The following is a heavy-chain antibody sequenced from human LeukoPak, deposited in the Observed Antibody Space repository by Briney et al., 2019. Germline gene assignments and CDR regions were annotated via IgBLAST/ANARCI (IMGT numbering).Heavy chain of an antibody. V-gene: IGHV4-38-2*02. D-gene: IGHD4-23*01. CDR2: FYHGGST. CDR3: ARLHYGGNYGYYYYYMDV. J-gene: IGHJ6*03. CDR1: GYSISTGYY. Sequence: SETLSLTCTVSGYSISTGYYWDWIRQPPGKGLEWIGTFYHGGSTYYNPSLKSRVTISVDKSKNQFSLKLSSVTAADTAVYYCARLHYGGNYGYYYYYMDVWGKGTTVTISS.